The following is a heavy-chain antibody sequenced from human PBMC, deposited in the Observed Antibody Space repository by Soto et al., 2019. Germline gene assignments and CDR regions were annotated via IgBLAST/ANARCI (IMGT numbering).Heavy chain of an antibody. V-gene: IGHV1-69*01. CDR1: GGTFSSYA. CDR3: ARVPYYGSGSYRPNYYYGMDV. CDR2: IIPIFGTA. J-gene: IGHJ6*02. Sequence: QVQLVQSGAEVKKPGSSVKVSCKASGGTFSSYAISWVRQAPGQGLEWMGGIIPIFGTANYAQKFQGRVTITADESRSTAYMGLSSLGSEDTAVDYCARVPYYGSGSYRPNYYYGMDVWGQGTTVSGSS. D-gene: IGHD3-10*01.